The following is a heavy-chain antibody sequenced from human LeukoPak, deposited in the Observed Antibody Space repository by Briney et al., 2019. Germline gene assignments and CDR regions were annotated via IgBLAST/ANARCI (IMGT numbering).Heavy chain of an antibody. D-gene: IGHD3-10*01. J-gene: IGHJ4*02. CDR2: ISWNSGSI. CDR3: AKDISFYGSGSSSPFDY. CDR1: GFTFDDYT. V-gene: IGHV3-9*01. Sequence: PGRSLRLSCAASGFTFDDYTMHWVRQAPGKGLEWVSGISWNSGSIGYADSVKGRFTISRDNAKNSLYLQMNSLRAEDTALYYCAKDISFYGSGSSSPFDYWGQGTLVTVSS.